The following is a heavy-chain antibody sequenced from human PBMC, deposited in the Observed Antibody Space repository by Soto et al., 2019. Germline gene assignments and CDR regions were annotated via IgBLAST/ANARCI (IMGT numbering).Heavy chain of an antibody. Sequence: VRSLRLSYAAFGFTCSNFAIHWVLQAPGKGLEWVSVISGSDGTTYYADSVKGRFTISRDNSKNTLYLDMNSLRAEDTALYYCAKSLIINWKNYFDSWGQGTLVTVSS. D-gene: IGHD1-1*01. CDR3: AKSLIINWKNYFDS. J-gene: IGHJ5*01. CDR1: GFTCSNFA. CDR2: ISGSDGTT. V-gene: IGHV3-23*01.